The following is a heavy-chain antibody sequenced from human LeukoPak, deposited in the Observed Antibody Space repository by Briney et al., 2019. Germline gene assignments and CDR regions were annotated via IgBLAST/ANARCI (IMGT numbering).Heavy chain of an antibody. J-gene: IGHJ6*02. Sequence: GGSLRLSCAASGFTFGNFWMSWVRQAPGKGLEWVANIKQDGSEKYYVDSVKGRFTISRDNAKNSLSLQMNSLRAEDTAVYYCARDRGSSSWGYYYGMDVWGQGTTVTVSS. CDR3: ARDRGSSSWGYYYGMDV. D-gene: IGHD6-6*01. V-gene: IGHV3-7*03. CDR2: IKQDGSEK. CDR1: GFTFGNFW.